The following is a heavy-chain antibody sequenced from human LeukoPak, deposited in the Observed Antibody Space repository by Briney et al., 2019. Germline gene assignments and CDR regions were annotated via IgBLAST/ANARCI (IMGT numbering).Heavy chain of an antibody. D-gene: IGHD5-18*01. CDR1: GGTFSSYA. CDR2: IIPILGIA. V-gene: IGHV1-69*04. Sequence: ASVKVSCKASGGTFSSYAISWVRQAPGQGLEWMGRIIPILGIANYAQKFQGRVTITADKSTSTAYMELSSLRSEDTAVYHCAREDTAMVTSDYWGQGTLVTVSS. J-gene: IGHJ4*02. CDR3: AREDTAMVTSDY.